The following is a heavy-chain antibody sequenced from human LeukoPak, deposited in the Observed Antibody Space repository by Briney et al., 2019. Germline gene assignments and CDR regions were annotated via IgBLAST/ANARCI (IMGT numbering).Heavy chain of an antibody. J-gene: IGHJ4*02. V-gene: IGHV1-2*06. D-gene: IGHD3-3*01. CDR1: GYTFTGYY. Sequence: ASVTVSCKASGYTFTGYYMHWVRQAPGQVLEWMGRINPNSGGTNYAQKFQGRVTMTRDTSISTAYMALSRLRSDDTAVYYCARDRHYDFWSGYSISDAFDYWGQGTLVTVSS. CDR3: ARDRHYDFWSGYSISDAFDY. CDR2: INPNSGGT.